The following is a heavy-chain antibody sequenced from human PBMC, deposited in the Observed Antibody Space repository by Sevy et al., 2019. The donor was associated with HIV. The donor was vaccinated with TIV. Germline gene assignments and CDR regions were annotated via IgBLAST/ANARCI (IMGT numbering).Heavy chain of an antibody. Sequence: ASVKVSCKVSGSTLSQLSMHWVRQAPGKGLEWMGSFDPEDGETIYAQKFQGRLTMTEDTSTDTAYMELSSLRSEDTAVYYCATTKGYYDSSGYPFDYWGQGTLVTVSS. CDR1: GSTLSQLS. CDR3: ATTKGYYDSSGYPFDY. V-gene: IGHV1-24*01. J-gene: IGHJ4*02. CDR2: FDPEDGET. D-gene: IGHD3-22*01.